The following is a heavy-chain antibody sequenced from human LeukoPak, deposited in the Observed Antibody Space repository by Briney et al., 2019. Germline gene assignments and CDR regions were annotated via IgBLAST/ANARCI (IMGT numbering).Heavy chain of an antibody. CDR1: GGTFSSYA. CDR3: ATLIQSSSSNYYYYYMDV. CDR2: IIPIFDTA. J-gene: IGHJ6*03. D-gene: IGHD6-6*01. V-gene: IGHV1-69*05. Sequence: ASVKVSCKASGGTFSSYAISWVRQAPGQGLEWMGGIIPIFDTANYAQKFQGRVTITTDESTSTAYMELSSLRSEDTAVYYCATLIQSSSSNYYYYYMDVWGKGTTVTVSS.